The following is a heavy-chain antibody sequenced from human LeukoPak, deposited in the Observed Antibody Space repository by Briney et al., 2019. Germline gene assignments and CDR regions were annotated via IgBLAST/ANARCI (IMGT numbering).Heavy chain of an antibody. V-gene: IGHV1-8*01. J-gene: IGHJ6*03. CDR1: GYTFTSYD. Sequence: GASVKVSCKASGYTFTSYDINWVLQATGQGLEWMGWMNPNSGNTGYAQKVQGRVTMTRNTSISTAYMELSSLRSEDTAVYYCARSGVVATMGDYYYYYYMDVWGKGTTVTVSS. CDR3: ARSGVVATMGDYYYYYYMDV. CDR2: MNPNSGNT. D-gene: IGHD5-24*01.